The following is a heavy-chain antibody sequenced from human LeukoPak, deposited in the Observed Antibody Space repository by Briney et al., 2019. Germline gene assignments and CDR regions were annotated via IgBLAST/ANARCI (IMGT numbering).Heavy chain of an antibody. V-gene: IGHV5-51*01. CDR1: GYSFSNDW. CDR2: ICPADSDT. D-gene: IGHD2-15*01. J-gene: IGHJ4*02. CDR3: ARRGCIGGTCYGY. Sequence: GASLKISCKGSGYSFSNDWIGWVRQMPGKGLEWKGIICPADSDTKYSPSFQGQLTNSAHKSISTAYLPWNSLGASDTAMYYCARRGCIGGTCYGYWGQGTLVTVSS.